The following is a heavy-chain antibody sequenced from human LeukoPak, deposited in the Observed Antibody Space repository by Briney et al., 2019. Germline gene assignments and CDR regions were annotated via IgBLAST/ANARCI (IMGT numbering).Heavy chain of an antibody. V-gene: IGHV3-23*01. CDR2: ILGTGDYT. CDR1: GFTFSNSV. J-gene: IGHJ4*02. CDR3: ARGSKGTYDY. Sequence: GGSLRLSCVASGFTFSNSVMTWVRQAPGKGLEWVSSILGTGDYTYFANSVKGRITISRDNSKNTLYLQMNSLRAGDTAIYYCARGSKGTYDYWGQGTLVTVPS.